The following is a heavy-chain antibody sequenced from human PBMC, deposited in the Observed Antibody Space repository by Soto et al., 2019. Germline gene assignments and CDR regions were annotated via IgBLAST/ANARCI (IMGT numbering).Heavy chain of an antibody. V-gene: IGHV1-46*03. J-gene: IGHJ6*03. CDR2: INPSGGST. CDR3: ARRISSPSSALDYYYYYMDV. CDR1: GYTFTSYY. D-gene: IGHD3-3*02. Sequence: ASVKVSCKAYGYTFTSYYMHWVRQAPGQGLEWMGIINPSGGSTSYAQKFQGRVTMTRDTSTSTVYMELSSLRSEDTAVYYCARRISSPSSALDYYYYYMDVWGKGTTVTVSS.